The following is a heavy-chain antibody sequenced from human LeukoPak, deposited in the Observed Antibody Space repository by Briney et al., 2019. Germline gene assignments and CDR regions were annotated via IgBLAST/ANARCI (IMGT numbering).Heavy chain of an antibody. D-gene: IGHD3-10*01. CDR2: IWSDGSNR. Sequence: PGGSLRLSCAASGFTFSSYSMNWVRQAPGKGLEWVAFIWSDGSNRYYADSVKGRFTISRDNSKNTLYLQMNSLRAEDTAVYYCAKSLSSRGVIIPKTSRYFDYWGQGTLVTVSS. V-gene: IGHV3-30*02. CDR3: AKSLSSRGVIIPKTSRYFDY. J-gene: IGHJ4*02. CDR1: GFTFSSYS.